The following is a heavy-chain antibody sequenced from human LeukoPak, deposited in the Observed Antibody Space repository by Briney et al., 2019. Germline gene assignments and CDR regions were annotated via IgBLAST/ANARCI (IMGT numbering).Heavy chain of an antibody. Sequence: NSSETLSLTCAVSGGSISSGGYSWSWIRQPPGKGLEWIGYIYHSGSTYYNPSLKSRVTISVDRSKNQFSLKLSSVTAAGTAVYYCAREGSTYYYDSSGALDYWGQGTLVTVSS. V-gene: IGHV4-30-2*01. D-gene: IGHD3-22*01. CDR3: AREGSTYYYDSSGALDY. CDR2: IYHSGST. J-gene: IGHJ4*02. CDR1: GGSISSGGYS.